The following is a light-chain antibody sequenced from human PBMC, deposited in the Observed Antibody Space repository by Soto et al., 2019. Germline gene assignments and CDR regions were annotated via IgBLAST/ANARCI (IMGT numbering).Light chain of an antibody. CDR2: EVS. V-gene: IGLV2-8*01. Sequence: QSALTQPTSASGSTGQSVTISCTGTSSDVGGYNYVSWYQQHPGRAPKLMIYEVSKRPSGVPDRFSGSKSGNTASLTVSGLQTEDEADYYCSSYAGSNNQVFGTGTKVTV. CDR1: SSDVGGYNY. CDR3: SSYAGSNNQV. J-gene: IGLJ1*01.